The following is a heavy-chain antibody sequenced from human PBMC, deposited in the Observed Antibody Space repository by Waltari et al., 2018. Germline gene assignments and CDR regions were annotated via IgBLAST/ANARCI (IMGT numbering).Heavy chain of an antibody. J-gene: IGHJ5*02. D-gene: IGHD3-3*01. Sequence: EVQLVESGGGLVQPGRSLRLSCTASGFTFGAYAMSWFRQAPGTGLEWVGFIRSKAYGGTTEYAASVKGRFTISRDDSKSIAYLQMNSLKTEDTAVYYCTRAGMKDPLYYDFWSTEIWFDPWGQGTLVTVSS. CDR2: IRSKAYGGTT. CDR1: GFTFGAYA. V-gene: IGHV3-49*03. CDR3: TRAGMKDPLYYDFWSTEIWFDP.